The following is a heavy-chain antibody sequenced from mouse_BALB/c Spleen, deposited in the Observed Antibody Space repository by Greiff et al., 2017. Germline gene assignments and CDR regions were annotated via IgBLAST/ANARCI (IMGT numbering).Heavy chain of an antibody. D-gene: IGHD2-14*01. CDR2: ISDGGSYT. V-gene: IGHV5-4*02. J-gene: IGHJ4*01. CDR3: ARDRYGGYAMDY. Sequence: DVMLVESGGGLVKPGGSLKLSCAASGFTFSDYYMYWVRQTPEKRLEWVATISDGGSYTYYPDSVKGRFTISRDNAKNNLYLQMSSLKSEDTAMYYCARDRYGGYAMDYWGQGTSVTVSS. CDR1: GFTFSDYY.